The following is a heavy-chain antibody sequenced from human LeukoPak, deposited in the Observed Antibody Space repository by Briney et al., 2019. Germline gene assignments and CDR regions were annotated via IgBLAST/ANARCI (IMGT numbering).Heavy chain of an antibody. J-gene: IGHJ6*03. D-gene: IGHD6-13*01. Sequence: SETLSLTCTVSGYSISSGYYWGWIRQPPGKGLEWIGSIYHSGSTYYNPSLKSRVTISVDTSKNQFSLKLSSVTAADAAVYYCARGPLGSSWFLFYYYMDVWGQGTLVTVSS. CDR1: GYSISSGYY. CDR2: IYHSGST. CDR3: ARGPLGSSWFLFYYYMDV. V-gene: IGHV4-38-2*02.